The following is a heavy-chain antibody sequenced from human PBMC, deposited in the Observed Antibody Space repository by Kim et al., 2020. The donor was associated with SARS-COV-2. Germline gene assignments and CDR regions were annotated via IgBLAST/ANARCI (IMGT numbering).Heavy chain of an antibody. J-gene: IGHJ4*02. D-gene: IGHD3-3*01. V-gene: IGHV3-11*05. CDR3: ARDWGDFWSGYYGFYY. Sequence: VKGRITISRDNAKNSPYLEMNSLRAEDTAVYYCARDWGDFWSGYYGFYYWGQGTLVTVSS.